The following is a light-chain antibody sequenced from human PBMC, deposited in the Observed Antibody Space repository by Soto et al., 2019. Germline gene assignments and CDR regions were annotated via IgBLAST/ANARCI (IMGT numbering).Light chain of an antibody. Sequence: QSVLTQPPSASGTPGQTVTISCSGSSSNIGLNTVNWYQQLPGTAPKLLIYTNNQRPAGVPDRFSGSKSGTSASPAISGLQSEDEADYYCAAWDDSLNGSVFGTGTKVTVL. CDR3: AAWDDSLNGSV. CDR1: SSNIGLNT. J-gene: IGLJ1*01. V-gene: IGLV1-44*01. CDR2: TNN.